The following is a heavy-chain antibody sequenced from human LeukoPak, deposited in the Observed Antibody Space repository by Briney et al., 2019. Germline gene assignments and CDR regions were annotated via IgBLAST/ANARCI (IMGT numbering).Heavy chain of an antibody. CDR3: ATEGDDYDFWSGYREPFDY. J-gene: IGHJ4*02. CDR2: ISGSGGST. Sequence: GGSLRLSCAASGFTFSSYAMSWVRQAPGKGLEWVSAISGSGGSTYYADSVKGRFTISRDNSKNTLYLQMNSLRAEDTAVYYCATEGDDYDFWSGYREPFDYWGQGTLVTVSS. V-gene: IGHV3-23*01. CDR1: GFTFSSYA. D-gene: IGHD3-3*01.